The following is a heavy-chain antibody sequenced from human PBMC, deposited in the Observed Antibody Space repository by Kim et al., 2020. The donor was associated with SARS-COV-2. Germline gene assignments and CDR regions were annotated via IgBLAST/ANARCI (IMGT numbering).Heavy chain of an antibody. CDR3: ARDPQRSGELDY. Sequence: YYNPSLKYRVTISVETSKNQFSRKLSSVTAADTAVYYCARDPQRSGELDYWGQGTLVTVSS. V-gene: IGHV4-31*02. J-gene: IGHJ4*02.